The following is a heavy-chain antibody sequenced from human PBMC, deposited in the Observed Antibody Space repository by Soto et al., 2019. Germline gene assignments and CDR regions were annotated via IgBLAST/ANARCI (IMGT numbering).Heavy chain of an antibody. J-gene: IGHJ4*02. CDR3: ARADYYDGSGFYYDY. Sequence: QVQLVQSGAEVKKPGASMKVSCKASGYIFANHYIHWVRQAPGQGLEWMGIINPSGGSTNYLQKVQGRVTMTRHTSTSTVYMELSSLRSEDTAVYFCARADYYDGSGFYYDYWGQGTLVTVSS. V-gene: IGHV1-46*01. CDR2: INPSGGST. D-gene: IGHD3-22*01. CDR1: GYIFANHY.